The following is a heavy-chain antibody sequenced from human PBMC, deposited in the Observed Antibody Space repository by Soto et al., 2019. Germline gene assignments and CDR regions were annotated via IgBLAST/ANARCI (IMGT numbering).Heavy chain of an antibody. CDR2: ISSGGSFI. J-gene: IGHJ4*02. CDR3: VRGSRRTFDY. CDR1: GFTFSDFT. Sequence: EVQLVESGGGLVQPGGSLRLSCAASGFTFSDFTMNWVRQAPGKGLQWVSSISSGGSFISYADSVRGRFTISRDNAKNSLYLQVDSLRAEDTAVFFCVRGSRRTFDYWGQGTLVTVSS. V-gene: IGHV3-21*01. D-gene: IGHD6-13*01.